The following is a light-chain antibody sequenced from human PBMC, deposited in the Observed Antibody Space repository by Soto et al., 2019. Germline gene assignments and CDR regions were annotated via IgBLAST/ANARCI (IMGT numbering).Light chain of an antibody. Sequence: QTLPTHTPSASGAPGRRVTISCTGISPNIGAGHDVHWYQHLPGTAPKLLIYGNGNRPSGVPDRFSGSKSGTSASLAITGLQAEDEADYYCQSYDSSLSGSEVFGTGTKATVL. CDR2: GNG. CDR3: QSYDSSLSGSEV. J-gene: IGLJ1*01. V-gene: IGLV1-40*01. CDR1: SPNIGAGHD.